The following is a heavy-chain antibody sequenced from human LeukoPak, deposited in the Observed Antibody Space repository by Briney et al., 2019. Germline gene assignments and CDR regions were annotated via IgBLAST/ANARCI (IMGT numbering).Heavy chain of an antibody. CDR1: GFTVSSNS. CDR2: NSGST. CDR3: ARRAGAYSHPYDY. Sequence: GGSLRLSCTVSGFTVSSNSMSWVRQAPGKGLEWVSFNSGSTHYSDSVKGRFTISRDNSKTTLYLQMNSLRAEDTAVYYCARRAGAYSHPYDYWGQGTLVTVSS. D-gene: IGHD4/OR15-4a*01. J-gene: IGHJ4*02. V-gene: IGHV3-53*01.